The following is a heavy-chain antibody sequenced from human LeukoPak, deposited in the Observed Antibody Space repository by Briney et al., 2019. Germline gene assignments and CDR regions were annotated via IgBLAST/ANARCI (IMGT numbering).Heavy chain of an antibody. CDR2: IFYSGST. CDR3: ARTVGEPGAEYFQH. Sequence: PSETLSLTCTVSGGSISTSRYYWGWIRQPPGKGLEWIGSIFYSGSTYYNPSLKSRVTISVDTSKKQFSLKLSSVTPADTAVYYCARTVGEPGAEYFQHWGQGTLVTVSS. J-gene: IGHJ1*01. V-gene: IGHV4-39*01. CDR1: GGSISTSRYY. D-gene: IGHD3-10*01.